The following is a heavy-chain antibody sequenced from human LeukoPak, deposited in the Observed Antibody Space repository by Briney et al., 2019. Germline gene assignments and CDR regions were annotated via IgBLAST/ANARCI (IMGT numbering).Heavy chain of an antibody. CDR1: GFTFSSYG. CDR2: IWYDGSNK. J-gene: IGHJ5*02. V-gene: IGHV3-33*01. CDR3: ARVRIAAAGTRGWFDP. Sequence: GGSLRLSCAASGFTFSSYGMHWVRQAPGKGLEWVAVIWYDGSNKYYANSVKGRFTISRDNSRNTLYLQMNSLRAEDTAVYYCARVRIAAAGTRGWFDPWGQGTLVTVSS. D-gene: IGHD6-13*01.